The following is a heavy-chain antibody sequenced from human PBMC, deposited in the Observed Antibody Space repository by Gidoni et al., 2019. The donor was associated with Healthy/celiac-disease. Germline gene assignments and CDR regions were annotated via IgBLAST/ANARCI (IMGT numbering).Heavy chain of an antibody. J-gene: IGHJ4*02. D-gene: IGHD4-17*01. V-gene: IGHV4-59*01. CDR1: VGSISSYY. CDR3: ARGGEYGGHTHDY. CDR2: IHYSGST. Sequence: QVQLQESGPGLVKPSETLSLTCTDSVGSISSYYWSWLRQPPGKGLEWIGDIHYSGSTNYNPSLKSRVTISVDTSKNQFSLKLSSVTAADTAVYYCARGGEYGGHTHDYWGQGTLVTVSS.